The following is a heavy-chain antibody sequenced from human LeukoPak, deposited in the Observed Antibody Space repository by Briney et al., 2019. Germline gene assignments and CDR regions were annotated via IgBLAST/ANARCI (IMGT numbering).Heavy chain of an antibody. CDR3: ARAKGLNIVGATDY. CDR2: LNTDGSTT. V-gene: IGHV3-74*01. Sequence: PGGSLRLSCAASGFTFSSFWMHWARQAPGKGLVWVSRLNTDGSTTSYADSVKGRFTISRDNSKNTLYLQMNSLRAEDTAVYYCARAKGLNIVGATDYWGQGTLVTVSS. CDR1: GFTFSSFW. D-gene: IGHD1-26*01. J-gene: IGHJ4*02.